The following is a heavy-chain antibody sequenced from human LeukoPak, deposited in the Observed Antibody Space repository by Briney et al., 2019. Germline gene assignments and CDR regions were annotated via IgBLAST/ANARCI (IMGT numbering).Heavy chain of an antibody. Sequence: SETLSLTCTVSGGSISSYYWSWIRQPPGKGLEWIGSIYYSGSTYYNPSLKSRVTISVDTSKNQFSLKLSSVTAADTAVYYCARVPQDYGDYLNWFDPWGQGTLVTVSS. D-gene: IGHD4-17*01. J-gene: IGHJ5*02. CDR2: IYYSGST. CDR1: GGSISSYY. CDR3: ARVPQDYGDYLNWFDP. V-gene: IGHV4-59*12.